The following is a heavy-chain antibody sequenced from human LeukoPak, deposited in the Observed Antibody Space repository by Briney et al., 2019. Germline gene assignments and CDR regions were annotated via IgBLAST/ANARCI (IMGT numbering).Heavy chain of an antibody. J-gene: IGHJ4*02. V-gene: IGHV3-20*04. D-gene: IGHD1-26*01. Sequence: PGGSLRLSCAASGFTFYDYGMRWLPQAPGKGLVWISSINWNGGSTGCAASVKGRFTISRDNAKISLYLQMNSLRDEDATLYYCTRYLETRGSYSVDYWGQGTLVTVSS. CDR3: TRYLETRGSYSVDY. CDR1: GFTFYDYG. CDR2: INWNGGST.